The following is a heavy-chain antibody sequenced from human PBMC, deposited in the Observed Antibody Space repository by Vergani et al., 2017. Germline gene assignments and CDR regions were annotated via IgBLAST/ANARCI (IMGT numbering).Heavy chain of an antibody. V-gene: IGHV3-11*04. Sequence: QVQLVESGGGLVKPEGSLRLSCVASEFNFRDFYMNWFRQSPGRGLEWVSYISGDGTTTHYADSVKGRFTISRDNAKKTLFLEMSSLRAEDTAVYYCVRDVRVSRTWGQGTLVAVSS. J-gene: IGHJ3*01. CDR3: VRDVRVSRT. CDR1: EFNFRDFY. CDR2: ISGDGTTT.